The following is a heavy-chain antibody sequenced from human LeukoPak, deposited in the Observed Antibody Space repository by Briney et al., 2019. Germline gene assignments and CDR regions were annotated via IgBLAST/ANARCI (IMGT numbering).Heavy chain of an antibody. D-gene: IGHD3-9*01. CDR1: GFTFSSYE. CDR3: ARDSNYDILSGSEALDYYGMDV. CDR2: ISSSGSTI. Sequence: GGSLSLSCAASGFTFSSYEMNWVRQAPGKGLEWVSYISSSGSTIYYADSVKGRFTISRDNAKNSLYLQMNSLRAEDTAVYYCARDSNYDILSGSEALDYYGMDVWGKGTTVTVSS. V-gene: IGHV3-48*03. J-gene: IGHJ6*04.